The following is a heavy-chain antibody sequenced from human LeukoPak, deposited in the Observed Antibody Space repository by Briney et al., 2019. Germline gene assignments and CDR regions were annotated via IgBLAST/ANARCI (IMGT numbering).Heavy chain of an antibody. J-gene: IGHJ5*02. CDR3: AKGTKAHILTAYMRDRWFDP. CDR2: ISGSDAGT. V-gene: IGHV3-23*01. Sequence: GGSLRLSCAASGFTFNNYAMSWVRQAPGKGLEWVSAISGSDAGTYYADSVKGRFTISRDNSKNTLYLQMNSLRAEDTAVYYCAKGTKAHILTAYMRDRWFDPWGQGTLVTVSS. D-gene: IGHD3-9*01. CDR1: GFTFNNYA.